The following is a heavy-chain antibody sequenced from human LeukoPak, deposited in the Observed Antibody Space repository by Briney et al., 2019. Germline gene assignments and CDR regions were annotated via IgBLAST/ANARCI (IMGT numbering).Heavy chain of an antibody. CDR1: GFTFSSYG. D-gene: IGHD2-2*01. CDR2: IWYDGSNK. Sequence: GGSLRLSCAASGFTFSSYGMHWVRQAPGKGLEWVAVIWYDGSNKYYADSVKGRFTISRDNSKNTLYLQMNSLRAEDTAVYYCARGYCSSTSCFDAFDIWGQRTMVTVSS. CDR3: ARGYCSSTSCFDAFDI. J-gene: IGHJ3*02. V-gene: IGHV3-33*01.